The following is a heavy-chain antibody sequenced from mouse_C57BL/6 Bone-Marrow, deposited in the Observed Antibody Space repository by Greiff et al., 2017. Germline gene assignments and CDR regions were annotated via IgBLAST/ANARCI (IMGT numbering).Heavy chain of an antibody. Sequence: EVKLQESGPELVKPGASVKMSCKASGYTFTDYNMHWVKQSHGKSLEWIGYINPNNGGTSYNQKFKGKATLTVNKSSSTAYMELRSLTSEDSAVYYCAFYDYDGFYWGQGTTLTVSS. CDR1: GYTFTDYN. D-gene: IGHD2-4*01. CDR2: INPNNGGT. CDR3: AFYDYDGFY. V-gene: IGHV1-22*01. J-gene: IGHJ2*01.